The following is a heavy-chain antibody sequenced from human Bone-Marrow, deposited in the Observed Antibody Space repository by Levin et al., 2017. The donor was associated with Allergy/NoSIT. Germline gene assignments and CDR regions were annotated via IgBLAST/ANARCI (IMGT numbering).Heavy chain of an antibody. CDR3: ARGFLQYLVGYSYYYMDV. J-gene: IGHJ6*03. CDR2: IIPIVGTA. D-gene: IGHD3-3*01. CDR1: GGTFSGYA. V-gene: IGHV1-69*06. Sequence: SVKVSCEASGGTFSGYAISWVRQAPGQGLEWMGGIIPIVGTAKYAQSFQGRVSITADKSTSTAYMELSSLRSEDTAVYSCARGFLQYLVGYSYYYMDVWGKGTTVTVSS.